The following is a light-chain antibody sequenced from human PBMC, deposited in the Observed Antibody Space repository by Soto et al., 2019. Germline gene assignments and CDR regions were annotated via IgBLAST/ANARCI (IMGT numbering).Light chain of an antibody. CDR2: KVS. V-gene: IGKV2-30*01. CDR1: QSLVSSDGLTY. J-gene: IGKJ2*01. Sequence: VVMTQSPLSLAVTLGQTASISCRSSQSLVSSDGLTYFNWFHQRPGQSPRRLIHKVSNRDSGVPDRFTGGGSGTDFTLTISRVEAEDVGIYYCMQGSHWATFGQGTKLEIK. CDR3: MQGSHWAT.